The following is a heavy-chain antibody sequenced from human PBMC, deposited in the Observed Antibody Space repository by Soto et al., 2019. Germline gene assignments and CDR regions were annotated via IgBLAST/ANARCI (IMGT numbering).Heavy chain of an antibody. CDR3: AREWRPMAATPSSLDY. V-gene: IGHV1-69*08. J-gene: IGHJ4*02. CDR1: GGTFSSYT. CDR2: IIPILGIA. Sequence: QVQLVQSGAEVKKPGSSVKVSCKASGGTFSSYTISWVRQAPGQGLEWMGRIIPILGIANYAQKFQGRVTITADKSTSTAYMELSSRRSEDTAVYYCAREWRPMAATPSSLDYWGQGTLVTVSS. D-gene: IGHD2-15*01.